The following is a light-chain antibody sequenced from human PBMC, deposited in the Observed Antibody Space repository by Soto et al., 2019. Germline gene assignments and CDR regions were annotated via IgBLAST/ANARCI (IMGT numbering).Light chain of an antibody. V-gene: IGKV3-15*01. CDR1: QSVSSN. J-gene: IGKJ2*01. CDR3: QQYNNCPPNT. CDR2: GAS. Sequence: EIVMTQSPATLSVSPGERATLSCRASQSVSSNLAWYQQKPGQAPRLLIYGASTRATGIPARFSGSGSGTEFSLTISRLQSEDFAVYYCQQYNNCPPNTFGQGTKLEIK.